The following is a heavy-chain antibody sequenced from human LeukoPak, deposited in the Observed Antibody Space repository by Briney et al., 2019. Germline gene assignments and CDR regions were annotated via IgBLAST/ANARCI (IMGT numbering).Heavy chain of an antibody. Sequence: GGSLRLSCAASGFTFSTYAITWVRQGPGKGQEWVSAIRPDGDRTYYANSVRGRFTISRDNSKDTVYLQINGLRVEDTAVYYCAREQSGTRGWYTVDYWGKGTLVTVSS. J-gene: IGHJ4*02. CDR2: IRPDGDRT. CDR3: AREQSGTRGWYTVDY. V-gene: IGHV3-23*01. D-gene: IGHD6-19*01. CDR1: GFTFSTYA.